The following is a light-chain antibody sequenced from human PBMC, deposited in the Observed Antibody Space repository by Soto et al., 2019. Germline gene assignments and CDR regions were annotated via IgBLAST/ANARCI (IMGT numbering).Light chain of an antibody. CDR2: DVN. CDR1: SSVVGAYNF. Sequence: QSVLTQPASVSGSPGQSISISCTGTSSVVGAYNFVSWYQQHPDKAPKLVIFDVNNRPSGVSNRFSGSKSGNTASLTISGLGAEDVTDYYSTEINTITLYVVLPGTKVTVL. V-gene: IGLV2-14*01. CDR3: TEINTITLYV. J-gene: IGLJ1*01.